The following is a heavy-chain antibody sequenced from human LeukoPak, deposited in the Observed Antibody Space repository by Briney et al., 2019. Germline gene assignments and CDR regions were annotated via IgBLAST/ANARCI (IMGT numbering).Heavy chain of an antibody. CDR3: ARKIDDYYNSSGYYYGRGYFDY. J-gene: IGHJ4*02. CDR2: IIPIFGTA. Sequence: SVKVSCKASGGTFSSYAISWVRQAPGQGLEWMGGIIPIFGTANYAQKIQGRVTITADESTNTAYMKLSSLRSEDTAVYYCARKIDDYYNSSGYYYGRGYFDYWGQGTLVTVSS. V-gene: IGHV1-69*13. CDR1: GGTFSSYA. D-gene: IGHD3-22*01.